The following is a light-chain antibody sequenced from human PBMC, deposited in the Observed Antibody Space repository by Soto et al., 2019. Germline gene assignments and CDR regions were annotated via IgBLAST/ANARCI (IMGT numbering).Light chain of an antibody. J-gene: IGKJ1*01. CDR1: QSVSSN. CDR2: DAS. CDR3: HHYNNWPPWT. Sequence: EVVMTQSPATLSVSPGERATLSCRASQSVSSNFAWYHQKPGQPPRRLIYDASTRTTGVPARFSGSGSGTEFTLTISSLEPEDFAVYYCHHYNNWPPWTFGQGTKVEIK. V-gene: IGKV3-15*01.